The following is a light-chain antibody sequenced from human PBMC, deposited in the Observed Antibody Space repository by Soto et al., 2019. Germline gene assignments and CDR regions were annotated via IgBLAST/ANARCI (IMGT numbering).Light chain of an antibody. CDR1: QSVSNNY. CDR2: GSS. J-gene: IGKJ2*01. V-gene: IGKV3-20*01. CDR3: QQYGSSPPHT. Sequence: EVVLTQSTGTLSLSPGERATVSCRASQSVSNNYVAWYQQKPGQAPRLLIFGSSDRATGIPDRFSGSGSGTDFTLTISRLEPEDFAVYFCQQYGSSPPHTFGQGTNLEIK.